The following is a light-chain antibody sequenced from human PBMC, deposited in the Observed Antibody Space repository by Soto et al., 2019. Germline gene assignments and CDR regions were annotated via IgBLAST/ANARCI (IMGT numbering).Light chain of an antibody. J-gene: IGKJ2*03. CDR3: LQSNSFPYS. V-gene: IGKV1-12*01. Sequence: IQMTQSPSFVSASVGDTVTITCRASQAISNWLAWYQQRPGNAPKLLISATSSLQSGVPSRFSGSTSGTDFILTISSLQPEDFATYYCLQSNSFPYSFGQGTKLEIK. CDR2: ATS. CDR1: QAISNW.